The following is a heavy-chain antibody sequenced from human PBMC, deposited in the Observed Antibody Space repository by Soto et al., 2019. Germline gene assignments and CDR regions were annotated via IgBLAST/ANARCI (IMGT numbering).Heavy chain of an antibody. J-gene: IGHJ6*02. CDR1: GGTFSSYA. CDR2: IIPIFGTA. D-gene: IGHD3-16*01. V-gene: IGHV1-69*01. Sequence: QVQLVQSGAEVKKPGSSVKVSCKASGGTFSSYAISWVRQAPGQGLEWMGGIIPIFGTANYAQKFQGRVTITADESTSTAYMELSSLRSEDTAVYYCARDGLGLPGGYYYYGMDVWGQGTTVTVSS. CDR3: ARDGLGLPGGYYYYGMDV.